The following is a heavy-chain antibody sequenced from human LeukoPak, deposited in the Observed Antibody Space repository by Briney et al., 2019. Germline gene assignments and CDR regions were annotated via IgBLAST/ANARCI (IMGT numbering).Heavy chain of an antibody. V-gene: IGHV1-8*01. CDR3: AREIRGYYYLDV. Sequence: ASVKVSCKASGYSFTSYDIYWVRQAAGQGLEWMGWMNPTSGNTVYAQKFQGRVSMTRDTSMTTAYMELFSLKPEDTALYFCAREIRGYYYLDVWGTGTTVTVSS. CDR1: GYSFTSYD. J-gene: IGHJ6*03. CDR2: MNPTSGNT.